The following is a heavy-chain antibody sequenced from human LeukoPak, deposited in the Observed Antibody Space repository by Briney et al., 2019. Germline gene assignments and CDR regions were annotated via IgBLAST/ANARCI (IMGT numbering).Heavy chain of an antibody. Sequence: SETLSLTCAVSGYSISSGYYWGWIRQPPGKGLEWIGSIYHSGSTYYNPSLKSRVTISVDTSKNQFSLKLSSVTAADTAVYYCARVGGIAVAGTSYDFDYWGQGTLVSVSS. CDR2: IYHSGST. V-gene: IGHV4-38-2*01. CDR1: GYSISSGYY. J-gene: IGHJ4*02. CDR3: ARVGGIAVAGTSYDFDY. D-gene: IGHD6-19*01.